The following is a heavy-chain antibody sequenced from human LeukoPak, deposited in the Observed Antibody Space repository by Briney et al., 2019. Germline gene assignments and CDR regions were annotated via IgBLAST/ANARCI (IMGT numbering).Heavy chain of an antibody. CDR1: GFTFSSYW. CDR3: ARDSYSSGWSNWFDP. CDR2: IKQDGSEK. Sequence: GGSLRLSCAASGFTFSSYWMSWVRQAPGKGLEWVANIKQDGSEKYYVDSVKGRFIISRDNAMNSLYLQMNSLRAEDTAVYYCARDSYSSGWSNWFDPWGQGTLVTVSS. D-gene: IGHD6-19*01. V-gene: IGHV3-7*01. J-gene: IGHJ5*02.